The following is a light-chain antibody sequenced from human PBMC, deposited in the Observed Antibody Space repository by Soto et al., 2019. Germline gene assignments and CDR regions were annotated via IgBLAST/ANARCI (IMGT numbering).Light chain of an antibody. CDR3: QQYNSDST. CDR1: QSISIW. J-gene: IGKJ1*01. Sequence: QMTQSPSTLSASVGDRVTITCRASQSISIWLAWYQQKPGKAPKLLIYKASSLESEVPSRFSGSGSGTEFTLSINSLQPDDSATYYCQQYNSDSTFGQGTKVEIK. V-gene: IGKV1-5*03. CDR2: KAS.